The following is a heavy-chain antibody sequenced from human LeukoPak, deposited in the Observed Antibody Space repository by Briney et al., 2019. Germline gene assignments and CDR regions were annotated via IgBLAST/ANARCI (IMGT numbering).Heavy chain of an antibody. Sequence: PGGSLRLSCAASGFTFSDYYMSWIRQAPGKGLEWVSYISSSSSHTNYADSVKGRFTISRDNAKNSLYLQMNSLRAEDTAVYYCARRHSSSWYFDYWGQGTLVTVFS. CDR1: GFTFSDYY. CDR3: ARRHSSSWYFDY. D-gene: IGHD6-13*01. CDR2: ISSSSSHT. J-gene: IGHJ4*02. V-gene: IGHV3-11*06.